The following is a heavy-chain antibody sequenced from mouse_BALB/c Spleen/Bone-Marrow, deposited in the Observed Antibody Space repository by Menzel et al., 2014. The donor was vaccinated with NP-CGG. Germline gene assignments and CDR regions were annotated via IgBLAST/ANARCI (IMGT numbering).Heavy chain of an antibody. CDR1: GYSFTNYW. V-gene: IGHV1-74*01. CDR3: ARFGNYGGFAY. CDR2: IHPSDCET. D-gene: IGHD2-1*01. Sequence: QVHVKQSGAELVRPGASVKLSCKASGYSFTNYWMNWVKQRPGQGLEWIGMIHPSDCETRLNQKFKDKATLTVDKSSSTAYMQLSSPTSGDSAVYYCARFGNYGGFAYWGQGTLVTVSA. J-gene: IGHJ3*01.